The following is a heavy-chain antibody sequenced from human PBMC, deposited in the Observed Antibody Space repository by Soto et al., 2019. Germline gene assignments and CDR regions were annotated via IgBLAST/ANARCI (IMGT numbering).Heavy chain of an antibody. CDR3: TRHGRPDITIFGVAAYNFVT. J-gene: IGHJ4*02. CDR1: GGSISPFY. V-gene: IGHV4-59*08. Sequence: XGILSLTCTVSGGSISPFYWSWIRQPPGKGLEYIGYISYRGDTNYNPSLKSRVILSVDTSQNQFSLRLSSVTAADTAVYYCTRHGRPDITIFGVAAYNFVTWGQGTLVTVSS. D-gene: IGHD3-3*01. CDR2: ISYRGDT.